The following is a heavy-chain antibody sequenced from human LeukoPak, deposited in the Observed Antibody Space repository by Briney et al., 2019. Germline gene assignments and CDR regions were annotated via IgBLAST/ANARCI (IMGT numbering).Heavy chain of an antibody. D-gene: IGHD6-6*01. J-gene: IGHJ3*02. V-gene: IGHV4-31*03. CDR1: GGSISSGGYY. CDR2: IYYSGST. Sequence: PSETLSLTCTVSGGSISSGGYYWSWIRQHPGKGLEWIGYIYYSGSTYYNPSLKSRVTISVDTSKNQFSLKLNSVTAADTAVYYCASLPKYGNSLKAFDIWGQGTMVTVSS. CDR3: ASLPKYGNSLKAFDI.